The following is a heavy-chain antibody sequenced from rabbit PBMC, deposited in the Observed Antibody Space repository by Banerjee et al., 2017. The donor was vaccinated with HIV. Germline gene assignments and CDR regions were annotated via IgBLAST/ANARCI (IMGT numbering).Heavy chain of an antibody. J-gene: IGHJ4*01. CDR1: GFSFSSSHW. D-gene: IGHD4-1*01. Sequence: QEQLVESGGGLVKPGASLTLTCKASGFSFSSSHWMWWVRQAPGKGLEWIACIGAGSSGTTYYASWAKGRFTISKTSSTTVTLQMTSLTAADTATYFCARDLAGVIGWNFGLWGPGTLVTVS. V-gene: IGHV1S45*01. CDR3: ARDLAGVIGWNFGL. CDR2: IGAGSSGTT.